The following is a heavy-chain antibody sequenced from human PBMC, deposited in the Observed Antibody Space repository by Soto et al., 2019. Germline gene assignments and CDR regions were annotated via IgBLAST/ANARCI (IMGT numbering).Heavy chain of an antibody. Sequence: QLQLQESGSGLVKPSQTLSLTCAVSGGSISSGGYSWSWIRQPPGKGLEWIGYIYHSGSTYYNPSVKSRVTISVDKSKNPLSLQLSSVTAADTAVYYCAAGGGLARYYWGQGTLVTVSS. V-gene: IGHV4-30-2*01. CDR2: IYHSGST. CDR3: AAGGGLARYY. D-gene: IGHD1-26*01. CDR1: GGSISSGGYS. J-gene: IGHJ4*02.